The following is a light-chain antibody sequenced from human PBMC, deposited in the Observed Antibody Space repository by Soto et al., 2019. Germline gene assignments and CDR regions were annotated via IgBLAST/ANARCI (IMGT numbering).Light chain of an antibody. CDR1: SSDVGGYNY. Sequence: QSALTQPPSASGSPGQSVTISCTGTSSDVGGYNYVSWYQQHPGKAPKLMIYEVSKRPSGVPDRFSGSKSGNTASLTVSGLQVEDEADHYCSSFEASNNLLFGGGTQLTVL. V-gene: IGLV2-8*01. CDR2: EVS. CDR3: SSFEASNNLL. J-gene: IGLJ2*01.